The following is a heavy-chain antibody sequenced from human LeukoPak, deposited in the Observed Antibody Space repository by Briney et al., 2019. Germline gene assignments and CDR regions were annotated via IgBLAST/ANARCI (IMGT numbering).Heavy chain of an antibody. V-gene: IGHV4-61*08. D-gene: IGHD6-19*01. J-gene: IGHJ3*02. Sequence: PSETLSLTCTVSGGSISSGGYYWSWIRQHPGKGLEWIGYIYYSGSTYYNPSLKSRVTISVDTSKNQFSLKLSSVTAADTAVYYCARDRGSGWYAGDAFDIWGQGTMVTVSS. CDR3: ARDRGSGWYAGDAFDI. CDR1: GGSISSGGYY. CDR2: IYYSGST.